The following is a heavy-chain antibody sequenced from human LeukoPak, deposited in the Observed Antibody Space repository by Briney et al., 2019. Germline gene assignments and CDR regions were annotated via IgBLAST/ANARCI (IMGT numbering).Heavy chain of an antibody. J-gene: IGHJ5*02. CDR2: ISAYNGNT. CDR3: ARDRGDIVVVPAAIGIWFDP. Sequence: ASVKVSCKASGYTFTSYGISWVRQAPGQGLEWMGWISAYNGNTNYAQKLQGRVTITTDTSTSTDYMELRSLRSDDTAVYYCARDRGDIVVVPAAIGIWFDPWGQGTLVTVSS. V-gene: IGHV1-18*04. CDR1: GYTFTSYG. D-gene: IGHD2-2*01.